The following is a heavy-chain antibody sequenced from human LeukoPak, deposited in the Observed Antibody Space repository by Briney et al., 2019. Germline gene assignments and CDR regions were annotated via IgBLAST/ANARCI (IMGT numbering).Heavy chain of an antibody. Sequence: GESLKISCKGSGYSFTSYGISWVRQAPGQGLEWMGWISAYNGNTNYAQKLQGRVTMTTDTSTSTAYMELRSLRSDDTAVYYCARVDIVVVPAAHLSPTGSWFDPWGQGTLVTVSS. CDR3: ARVDIVVVPAAHLSPTGSWFDP. CDR2: ISAYNGNT. D-gene: IGHD2-2*01. V-gene: IGHV1-18*01. J-gene: IGHJ5*02. CDR1: GYSFTSYG.